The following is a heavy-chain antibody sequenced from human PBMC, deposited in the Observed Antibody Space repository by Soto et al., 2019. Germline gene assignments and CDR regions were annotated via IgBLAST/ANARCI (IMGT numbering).Heavy chain of an antibody. CDR1: GYTFTSYD. D-gene: IGHD6-6*01. V-gene: IGHV1-8*01. CDR2: MNPNSGNT. J-gene: IGHJ4*02. Sequence: ASVKVSCKASGYTFTSYDINWVRKATGQGLEWMGWMNPNSGNTGYAQKFQGRVTMTRNTSISTAYMELSSLRSEDTAVYYCARGLGYSSSSDLLHWGQGTLVTVSS. CDR3: ARGLGYSSSSDLLH.